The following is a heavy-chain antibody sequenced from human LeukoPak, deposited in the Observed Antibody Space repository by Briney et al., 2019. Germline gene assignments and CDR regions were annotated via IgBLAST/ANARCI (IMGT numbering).Heavy chain of an antibody. Sequence: ASVKVSCKASGYTFTSYAMHWVRQAPGQRLEWMGWINVGNGNTHYSQEFQGRLTITRDTSASTAYMELSSLRSEDMAVYYCARGKGGSWGNWFDPWGQGTLVTVSS. CDR2: INVGNGNT. V-gene: IGHV1-3*03. CDR1: GYTFTSYA. J-gene: IGHJ5*02. D-gene: IGHD3-16*01. CDR3: ARGKGGSWGNWFDP.